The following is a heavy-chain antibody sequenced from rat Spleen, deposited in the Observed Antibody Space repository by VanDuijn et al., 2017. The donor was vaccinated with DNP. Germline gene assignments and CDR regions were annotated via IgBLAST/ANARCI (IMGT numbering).Heavy chain of an antibody. Sequence: EVQLQESGPGLVKPSQSLSLTCSVTGYSITSRYRWNWIRQFPGNKLEWMGSVHSAGTTNYNPSLKSRISITRDTSKNQLFLQVNSETTEDTATYYCARWPGYNPPYAMDAWGQGTSVTVSS. D-gene: IGHD1-4*01. V-gene: IGHV3-3*01. J-gene: IGHJ4*01. CDR3: ARWPGYNPPYAMDA. CDR1: GYSITSRYR. CDR2: VHSAGTT.